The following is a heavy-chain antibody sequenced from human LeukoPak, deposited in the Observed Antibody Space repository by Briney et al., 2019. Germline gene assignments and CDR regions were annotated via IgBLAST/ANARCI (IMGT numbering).Heavy chain of an antibody. Sequence: GGSLRLSCAASGFTFTNYWMRWVRQAPGKGLECVANIKQDGSEKHYVDSVKGRFTISRDNAKNSLYLQMNSLRDEDTAVYYCTTSYSSSWYASGTDYWGQGTLVTVSS. CDR3: TTSYSSSWYASGTDY. J-gene: IGHJ4*02. CDR2: IKQDGSEK. V-gene: IGHV3-7*01. D-gene: IGHD6-13*01. CDR1: GFTFTNYW.